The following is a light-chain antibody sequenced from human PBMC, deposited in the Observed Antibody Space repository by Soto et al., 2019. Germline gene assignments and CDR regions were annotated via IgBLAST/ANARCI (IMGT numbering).Light chain of an antibody. V-gene: IGLV2-14*01. J-gene: IGLJ1*01. CDR2: DVS. CDR3: TSYTSSSTYV. Sequence: QSVLTQPASVSGSPGQSIAISCTGTSSDVGGYKYVSWYQQHPGKAPKLMIYDVSNRPSGVSDRFSGSKSGNTASLTISGLTAEDKADYYCTSYTSSSTYVFGPGTKLTVL. CDR1: SSDVGGYKY.